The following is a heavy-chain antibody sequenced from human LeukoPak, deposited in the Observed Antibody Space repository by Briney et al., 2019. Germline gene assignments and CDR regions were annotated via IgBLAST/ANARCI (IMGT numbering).Heavy chain of an antibody. D-gene: IGHD4-23*01. J-gene: IGHJ4*02. CDR1: GGTFSSYA. V-gene: IGHV1-69*04. CDR2: IIPILGIA. CDR3: ARGQRLETTVVTHIDY. Sequence: SVKVSCKASGGTFSSYAISWVRQAPGQGLEWMGRIIPILGIANYAQKFQGRVTITADKSTSTAYMELSSLRSEDTAVYYCARGQRLETTVVTHIDYWGQGTLVTVSS.